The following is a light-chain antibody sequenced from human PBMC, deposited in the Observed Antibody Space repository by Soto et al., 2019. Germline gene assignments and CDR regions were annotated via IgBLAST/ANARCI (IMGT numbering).Light chain of an antibody. CDR1: QSVSSY. J-gene: IGKJ1*01. V-gene: IGKV3-15*01. CDR2: GAS. Sequence: EIVMTQSPATLSVSPVERATLSCRASQSVSSYLAWYQQKPGQAPRLLIYGASTRATGIPARFSGSGSGTEFTLTISSLQSEDFAVYYCQQYNNWPTWTFGQGTKVDIK. CDR3: QQYNNWPTWT.